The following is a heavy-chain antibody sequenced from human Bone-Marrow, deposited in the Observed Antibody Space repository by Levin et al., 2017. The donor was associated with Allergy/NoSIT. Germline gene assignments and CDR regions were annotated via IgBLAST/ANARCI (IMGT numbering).Heavy chain of an antibody. CDR3: ARRNVLAPGEDWFDP. J-gene: IGHJ5*02. CDR2: IYHSGST. CDR1: DDSISSSHW. D-gene: IGHD7-27*01. Sequence: SCGVSDDSISSSHWWTWVRQPPGKGLEWIGEIYHSGSTNYNPSLKSRVTISVEKSKNQFSLKLSSVTAADTAVYYCARRNVLAPGEDWFDPWGQGTLVTVSS. V-gene: IGHV4-4*02.